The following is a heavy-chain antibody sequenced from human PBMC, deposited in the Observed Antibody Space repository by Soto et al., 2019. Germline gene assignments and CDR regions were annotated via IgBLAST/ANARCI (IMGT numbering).Heavy chain of an antibody. D-gene: IGHD3-10*01. CDR2: ISGNGIST. CDR1: GFTFSNHA. Sequence: EVQLLESGGGLVQPGGSLRLSCAASGFTFSNHAMSWVRQAPGKGLEWVSAISGNGISTYYADSVRGRFTISRDNSKNTLYLQMNRLRADDTAVYYCARDAIAMVRGTNNWSDPWGQGTLFTVST. J-gene: IGHJ5*02. CDR3: ARDAIAMVRGTNNWSDP. V-gene: IGHV3-23*01.